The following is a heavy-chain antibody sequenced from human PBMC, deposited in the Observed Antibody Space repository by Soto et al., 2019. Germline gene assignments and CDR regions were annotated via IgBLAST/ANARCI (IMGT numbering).Heavy chain of an antibody. CDR2: IIPIFGTA. CDR3: ARGAATMVRGVNHYYYYYGMDV. J-gene: IGHJ6*02. D-gene: IGHD3-10*01. V-gene: IGHV1-69*13. CDR1: GGSVSSYA. Sequence: ASVKVSCKACGGSVSSYAISWVRQAPGQGLEWMGGIIPIFGTANYAQKFQGRVTITADESTSTAYMELSSLRSEDTAVYYCARGAATMVRGVNHYYYYYGMDVWGQGTTVTVSS.